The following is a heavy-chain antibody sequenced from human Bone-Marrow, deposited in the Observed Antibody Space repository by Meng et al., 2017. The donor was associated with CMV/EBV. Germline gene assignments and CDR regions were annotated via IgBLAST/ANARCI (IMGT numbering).Heavy chain of an antibody. Sequence: GSLRLSCAASGFSFSNAWMTWVRQAPGKGLEWVGRVKTNSEGGTTNHAASVKDSITIFRDDSKTTVYLQMNSLKTEDTGVYYCTTDQLKGKLVSIFDYNPMDVWGQGTTVTVSS. CDR3: TTDQLKGKLVSIFDYNPMDV. V-gene: IGHV3-15*01. D-gene: IGHD6-6*01. CDR1: GFSFSNAW. CDR2: VKTNSEGGTT. J-gene: IGHJ6*02.